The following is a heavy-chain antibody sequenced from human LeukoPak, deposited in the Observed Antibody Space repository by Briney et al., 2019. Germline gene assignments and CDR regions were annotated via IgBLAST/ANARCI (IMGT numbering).Heavy chain of an antibody. Sequence: GGSLRLSCAASGFIVSNDYMSWVRQAPGKGLEWVSVIYSGGSTYYADSVKGRFTISRDNSKNTLYLQMNSLRAEDTAVYYCARAEYDSSLGFDYWGQGTLVSVSS. V-gene: IGHV3-53*01. J-gene: IGHJ4*02. CDR1: GFIVSNDY. CDR3: ARAEYDSSLGFDY. CDR2: IYSGGST. D-gene: IGHD3-22*01.